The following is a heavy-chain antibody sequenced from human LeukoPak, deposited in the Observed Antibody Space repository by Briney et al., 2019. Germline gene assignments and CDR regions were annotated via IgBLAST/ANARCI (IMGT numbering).Heavy chain of an antibody. CDR1: GYTFTSNY. CDR2: INPSGGST. Sequence: ASVKVSCKAFGYTFTSNYMHWVRQAPGQGLEWMGIINPSGGSTSYAQKFQGRVTMTRDTSTSTVYMELSSLRSEDTAVYYCAREAEGYAFDIWGQGTMVTVSS. CDR3: AREAEGYAFDI. D-gene: IGHD6-13*01. J-gene: IGHJ3*02. V-gene: IGHV1-46*01.